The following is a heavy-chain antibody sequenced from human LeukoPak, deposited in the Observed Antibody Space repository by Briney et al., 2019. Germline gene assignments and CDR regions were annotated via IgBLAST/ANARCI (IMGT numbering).Heavy chain of an antibody. CDR1: GFIFSNYW. D-gene: IGHD6-13*01. Sequence: GGSLRLSCAASGFIFSNYWMSWVRQAPGKGLEWVANIKQDGSEKYYVDSVKGRFTISRDNAKNSLYLQMNSLRAEDTAVYYCARTLRYSSSWYWFDPWGQGTLVTVSS. J-gene: IGHJ5*02. V-gene: IGHV3-7*01. CDR2: IKQDGSEK. CDR3: ARTLRYSSSWYWFDP.